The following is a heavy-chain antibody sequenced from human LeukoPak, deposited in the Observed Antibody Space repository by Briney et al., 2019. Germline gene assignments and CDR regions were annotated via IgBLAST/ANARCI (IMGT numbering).Heavy chain of an antibody. CDR3: ARDRGRGYSGYGSLPDY. Sequence: GGSLRLSCAASGFTFSSYAMQWVRQAPGKGLEWVAVISYDGSNKYYADSVKGRFTISRDNSKNTLYLQMNSLRAEDTAVYYCARDRGRGYSGYGSLPDYWGQGTLVTVSS. J-gene: IGHJ4*02. D-gene: IGHD5-12*01. CDR2: ISYDGSNK. CDR1: GFTFSSYA. V-gene: IGHV3-30-3*01.